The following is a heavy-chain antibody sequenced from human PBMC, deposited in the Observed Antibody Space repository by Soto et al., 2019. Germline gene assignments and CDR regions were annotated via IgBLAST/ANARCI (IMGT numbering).Heavy chain of an antibody. Sequence: QVQLVQSGAEVKKPGASVKVSCKASGYTFTNYYIHWVRQAPGQGLEWMVIINPTGGSTNYAQKFQGRVTLTMDTSTGTVYMQLSSLRFEDTAVYYCARDLADAYYWGQGTLVTVSS. CDR2: INPTGGST. CDR1: GYTFTNYY. J-gene: IGHJ4*02. CDR3: ARDLADAYY. V-gene: IGHV1-46*01. D-gene: IGHD3-3*02.